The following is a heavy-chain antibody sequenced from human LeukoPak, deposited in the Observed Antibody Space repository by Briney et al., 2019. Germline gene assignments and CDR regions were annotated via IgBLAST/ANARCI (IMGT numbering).Heavy chain of an antibody. Sequence: SETLSLTCAVYGGSFSGYYWSWIRQPPGKGLEWIGEINHSGSTNYNPSLKSRVTISVDTSKNQFSLKLSSVTAADTAVYYCARLDYRDGYNLLYYFDYWGQGTLVTVSS. CDR3: ARLDYRDGYNLLYYFDY. CDR2: INHSGST. J-gene: IGHJ4*02. D-gene: IGHD5-24*01. V-gene: IGHV4-34*01. CDR1: GGSFSGYY.